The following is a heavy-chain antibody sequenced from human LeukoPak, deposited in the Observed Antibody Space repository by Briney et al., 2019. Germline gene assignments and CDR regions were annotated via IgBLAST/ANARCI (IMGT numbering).Heavy chain of an antibody. V-gene: IGHV1-3*01. J-gene: IGHJ4*02. D-gene: IGHD7-27*01. CDR2: INAGNGNT. CDR1: GYTFTSYA. Sequence: LRASVNVSCKASGYTFTSYAMHWVRQAPGQRLEWMGWINAGNGNTKYSQKFQGRVTITRDTSASTAYMELSSLRSEDTAVYYCARGGQLGIDDYWGQGTLVTVSS. CDR3: ARGGQLGIDDY.